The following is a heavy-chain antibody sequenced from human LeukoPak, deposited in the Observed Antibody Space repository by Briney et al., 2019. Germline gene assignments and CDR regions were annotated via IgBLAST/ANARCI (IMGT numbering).Heavy chain of an antibody. CDR2: IYYSGST. Sequence: SGTLSLTCAVSGDSISSSHWWSWIRQPPGKGLEWIGYIYYSGSTNYNPSLKSRVTISVKTSKNQFSLKLRSVTAADTAVYYCARVTGYTIEDYFDYWGQGTLVTVSS. D-gene: IGHD3-9*01. CDR3: ARVTGYTIEDYFDY. J-gene: IGHJ4*02. CDR1: GDSISSSHW. V-gene: IGHV4-59*11.